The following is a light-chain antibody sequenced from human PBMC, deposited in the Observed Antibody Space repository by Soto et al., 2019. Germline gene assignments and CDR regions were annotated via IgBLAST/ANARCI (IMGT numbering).Light chain of an antibody. V-gene: IGKV3-20*01. CDR1: QTVTSSY. CDR2: DAS. J-gene: IGKJ1*01. Sequence: EIVLTQSPGTLSLSPGERATLSCRASQTVTSSYLAWYQQKPGQPPRLLIYDASNRVAGIPDRFSGSGSGTDFTLTISRLEPEDFAVYYCQQYGGSPGTFSQGTKVEIK. CDR3: QQYGGSPGT.